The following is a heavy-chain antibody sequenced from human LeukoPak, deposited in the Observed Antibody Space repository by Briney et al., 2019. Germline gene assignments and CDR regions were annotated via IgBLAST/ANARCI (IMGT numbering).Heavy chain of an antibody. CDR1: GFTFRDSA. Sequence: GKSLRLSCSGAGFTFRDSAFHWVRRAPGKGLEWVAVVSDDGTKRFYADSVKGRFTIPRDNSKDTLYLHMKNLRPEDSAVYYCARESGFMMVGEINADNWFDPWGQGTPVTVSS. CDR2: VSDDGTKR. D-gene: IGHD3-3*01. V-gene: IGHV3-30*04. J-gene: IGHJ5*02. CDR3: ARESGFMMVGEINADNWFDP.